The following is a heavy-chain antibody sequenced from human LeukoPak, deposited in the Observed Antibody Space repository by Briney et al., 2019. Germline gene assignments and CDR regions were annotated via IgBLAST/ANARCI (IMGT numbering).Heavy chain of an antibody. D-gene: IGHD5-18*01. CDR1: GFTFDNYA. V-gene: IGHV3-43D*04. Sequence: PGGSLRLSCAAYGFTFDNYAMHWVRQAPGKGLEWVSLISWDGGSTYYAESVKGRFTVSRDNRGNSLYLQMNNLRAEDTALYYCAKSPRMVSDAFDVWGQGTMVTVSS. J-gene: IGHJ3*01. CDR3: AKSPRMVSDAFDV. CDR2: ISWDGGST.